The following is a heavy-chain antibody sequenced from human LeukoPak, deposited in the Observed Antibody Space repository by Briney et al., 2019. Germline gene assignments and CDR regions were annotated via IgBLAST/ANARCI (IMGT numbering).Heavy chain of an antibody. CDR1: GGSFSGYY. V-gene: IGHV4-34*01. Sequence: SETLSLTWAVYGGSFSGYYWSWIRQPPGKGLEWSGEINHSGSTNYNPSLKSRVTISVDTSENQFSLKLSSVTAADTAVYYCASRTSTVTHDYWGQGTLVTVSS. CDR2: INHSGST. J-gene: IGHJ4*02. D-gene: IGHD4-17*01. CDR3: ASRTSTVTHDY.